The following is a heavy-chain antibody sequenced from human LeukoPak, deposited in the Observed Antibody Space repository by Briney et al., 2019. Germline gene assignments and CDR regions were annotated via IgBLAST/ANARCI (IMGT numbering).Heavy chain of an antibody. CDR3: ARGKGGTVPGYYMDV. J-gene: IGHJ6*03. CDR2: ISSSSSYI. Sequence: GGSLRLSCAASGFTFSSYSMNWVHQAPGKGLEWVSSISSSSSYIYYADSVKGRFTISRDNAKNSLYLQMNSLRAEDTAVYYCARGKGGTVPGYYMDVWGKGTTVTVSS. V-gene: IGHV3-21*01. D-gene: IGHD4-17*01. CDR1: GFTFSSYS.